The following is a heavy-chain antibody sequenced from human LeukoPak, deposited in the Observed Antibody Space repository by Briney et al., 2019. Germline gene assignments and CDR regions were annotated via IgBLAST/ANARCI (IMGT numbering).Heavy chain of an antibody. CDR3: AKAYDSSGYYLFDY. Sequence: GGSLRLSCAASGFTFDDYAMHWVRQAPGKGLEWVSLISWDGGSTYYADSVKGRFTISRDNSKNSLYLQMNSLRAEDTALYYCAKAYDSSGYYLFDYWGQGTLVTVSS. CDR2: ISWDGGST. V-gene: IGHV3-43D*03. J-gene: IGHJ4*02. D-gene: IGHD3-22*01. CDR1: GFTFDDYA.